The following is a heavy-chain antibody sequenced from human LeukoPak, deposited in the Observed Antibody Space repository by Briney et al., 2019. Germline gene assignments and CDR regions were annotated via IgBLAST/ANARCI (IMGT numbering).Heavy chain of an antibody. CDR3: AREQWLVLNYFDS. CDR2: ISFDGSNK. Sequence: GRSLRLSCAASGFTFGDFAMHWVRQAPGKGLEWVALISFDGSNKYYADSVKGRFTISRDNSKNTLSLQMNSLRAEDTAVYYCAREQWLVLNYFDSWGQGTLVTVSS. CDR1: GFTFGDFA. D-gene: IGHD6-19*01. J-gene: IGHJ4*02. V-gene: IGHV3-30-3*01.